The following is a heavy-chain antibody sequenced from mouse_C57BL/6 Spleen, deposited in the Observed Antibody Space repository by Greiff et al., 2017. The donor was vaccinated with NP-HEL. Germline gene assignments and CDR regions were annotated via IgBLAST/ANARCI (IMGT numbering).Heavy chain of an antibody. CDR1: GYSITSGYY. V-gene: IGHV3-6*01. Sequence: EVQLQQSGPGLVKPSQSLSLTCSVTGYSITSGYYWNWIRQFPGNKLEWMGYISYDGSNNYNPSLKNRISITRDTSKNQFFLKLNSVTTEDTATYYCARGLTGTGGYFDVWGTGTTVTVSS. CDR3: ARGLTGTGGYFDV. D-gene: IGHD4-1*01. J-gene: IGHJ1*03. CDR2: ISYDGSN.